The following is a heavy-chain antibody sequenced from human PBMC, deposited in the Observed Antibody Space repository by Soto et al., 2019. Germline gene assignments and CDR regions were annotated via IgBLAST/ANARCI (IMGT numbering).Heavy chain of an antibody. CDR2: ISYDGSNK. CDR3: ARGSGYSSPGWFDP. CDR1: GFTFSSYA. J-gene: IGHJ5*02. D-gene: IGHD6-19*01. Sequence: QVQLVESGGGVVQPGRSLRLSCAASGFTFSSYAMHWVRQAPGKGLEWVAVISYDGSNKYYADSVKGRFTISRDNSKNTLYLQINSLRAEDTAVYYCARGSGYSSPGWFDPWGQGTLVTVSS. V-gene: IGHV3-30-3*01.